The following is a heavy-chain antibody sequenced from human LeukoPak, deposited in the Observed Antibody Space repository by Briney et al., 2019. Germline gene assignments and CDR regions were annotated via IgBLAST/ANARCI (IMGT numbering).Heavy chain of an antibody. J-gene: IGHJ4*02. CDR1: GFTVSSNY. Sequence: GGSLRLSCAASGFTVSSNYMSWVRQAPGKGLEWVSGISWNSGSIGYADSVKGRFTISRDNAKNSLYLQMNSLRAEHTALYYCAKGSYYFDYWGQGTLVTVSS. CDR3: AKGSYYFDY. CDR2: ISWNSGSI. V-gene: IGHV3-9*01.